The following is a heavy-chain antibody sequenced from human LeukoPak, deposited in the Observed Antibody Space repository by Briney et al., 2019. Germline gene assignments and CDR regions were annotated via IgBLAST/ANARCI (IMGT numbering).Heavy chain of an antibody. CDR1: GFTFTHFG. CDR2: ISSGGSDT. J-gene: IGHJ4*01. V-gene: IGHV3-30*02. D-gene: IGHD3-16*01. Sequence: SGGSLRLSCAASGFTFTHFGMHWVRLPPGKGLEWVAFISSGGSDTYYADSARGRFTISRDNSKNTLFLQMDSVRSDDTAMYFCVKGGVVPTSPYFDDWGQGTLVHVSS. CDR3: VKGGVVPTSPYFDD.